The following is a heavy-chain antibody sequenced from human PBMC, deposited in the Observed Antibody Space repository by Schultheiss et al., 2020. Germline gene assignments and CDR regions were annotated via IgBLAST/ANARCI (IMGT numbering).Heavy chain of an antibody. Sequence: GGSMRLSCAASGFTFSSYAMHWVRQFPGKGLEWVATISGDESYKDHTDSVKGRFIISRDNSKNTLYLQMNSLRAEDTAVYYCARVPAARIYWGQGTLVTGYS. CDR1: GFTFSSYA. J-gene: IGHJ4*02. D-gene: IGHD6-6*01. CDR3: ARVPAARIY. CDR2: ISGDESYK. V-gene: IGHV3-30*03.